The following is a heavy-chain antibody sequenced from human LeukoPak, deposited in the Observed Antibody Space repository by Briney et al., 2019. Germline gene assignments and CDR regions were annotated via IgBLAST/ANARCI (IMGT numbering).Heavy chain of an antibody. J-gene: IGHJ4*02. CDR3: ARGSYSSTWYFFDY. Sequence: SETLSLTCTVSGCSVTSGSYYCSWIRQPPGMGLEWIGYIYYTGTTNYNPSLKSRVTISLDTSKNQFSLKLSSVTAADTAVYYCARGSYSSTWYFFDYWGQGTLVTVSS. D-gene: IGHD6-6*01. CDR1: GCSVTSGSYY. CDR2: IYYTGTT. V-gene: IGHV4-61*01.